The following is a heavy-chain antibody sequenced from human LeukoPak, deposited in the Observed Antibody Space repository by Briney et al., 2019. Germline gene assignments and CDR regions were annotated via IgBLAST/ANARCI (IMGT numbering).Heavy chain of an antibody. CDR3: AKTNGYFDQ. Sequence: GGSLRLSCAASGFTFSSYGMTWLRETPAKGLEWVSAISGSGETTYYSDSVKGRFTISRDNSKNTLFLQMNSLRVEDAAMYYCAKTNGYFDQWGQGTLVAVSS. J-gene: IGHJ4*02. CDR2: ISGSGETT. V-gene: IGHV3-23*01. D-gene: IGHD2-8*01. CDR1: GFTFSSYG.